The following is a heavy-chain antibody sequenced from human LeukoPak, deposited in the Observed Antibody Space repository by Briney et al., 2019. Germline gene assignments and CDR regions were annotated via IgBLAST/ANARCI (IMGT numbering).Heavy chain of an antibody. D-gene: IGHD3-3*01. CDR2: IKYDGSAT. CDR3: VSGSLQSGYNFDY. V-gene: IGHV3-74*01. J-gene: IGHJ4*02. CDR1: GFTFSNYW. Sequence: PGRSLRLSCAASGFTFSNYWMHWIRQVPGKGLVWVSHIKYDGSATTYADSVKGRFTISRDNAKNTLYLQMNSLRAEDTAVYYCVSGSLQSGYNFDYWGQGALVTVSS.